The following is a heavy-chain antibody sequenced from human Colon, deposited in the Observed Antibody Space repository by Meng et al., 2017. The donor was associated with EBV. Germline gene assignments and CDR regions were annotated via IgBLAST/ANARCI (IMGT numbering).Heavy chain of an antibody. V-gene: IGHV7-4-1*02. CDR3: ARGSGDCGSTTCSTFDY. CDR2: INTNNGNP. D-gene: IGHD2/OR15-2a*01. Sequence: GHLWDGWYPFQKRSLSVKFSWKSTWYNFTNYAMPWELLSPVQGIEWIGWINTNNGNPYYAQDFTGRFVISLDTSVSTAYLQNSGLKAEDTALYYCARGSGDCGSTTCSTFDYWGQGSLVTVSS. CDR1: WYNFTNYA. J-gene: IGHJ4*02.